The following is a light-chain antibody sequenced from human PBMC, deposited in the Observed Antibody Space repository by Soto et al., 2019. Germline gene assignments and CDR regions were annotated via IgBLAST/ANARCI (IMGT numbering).Light chain of an antibody. CDR3: SSYTSSTTYV. CDR1: SSDVGGYNY. CDR2: DVN. J-gene: IGLJ1*01. Sequence: QSALTQPASVSGSPGQSITITCTGTSSDVGGYNYVSWYQHHPGKAPKFMIYDVNNRSSGVSHRFSGSKSGNTASLTISGLQAEDEADYYCSSYTSSTTYVFGTGTKLTVL. V-gene: IGLV2-14*03.